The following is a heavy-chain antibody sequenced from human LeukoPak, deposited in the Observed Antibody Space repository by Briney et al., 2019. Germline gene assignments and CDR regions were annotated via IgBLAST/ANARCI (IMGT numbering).Heavy chain of an antibody. CDR2: ISYDGSNK. Sequence: PGRSLRLSCAASGFTFSSYGMHWVRQAPGKGLEWVAVISYDGSNKYYADSVKGRFTISRDNSKNTLYLRMNSLRAEDTAVYYCAKDAGYSSGKGAALDYWGQGTLVTVSS. V-gene: IGHV3-30*18. CDR1: GFTFSSYG. D-gene: IGHD6-19*01. CDR3: AKDAGYSSGKGAALDY. J-gene: IGHJ4*02.